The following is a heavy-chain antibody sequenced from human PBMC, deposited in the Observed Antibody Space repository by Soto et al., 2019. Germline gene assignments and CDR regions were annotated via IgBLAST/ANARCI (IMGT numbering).Heavy chain of an antibody. D-gene: IGHD2-2*01. CDR2: ISSSSSTI. CDR1: GFTFSSYS. J-gene: IGHJ6*03. Sequence: GGSLRLSCAASGFTFSSYSMNWVRQAPGKGLEWVSYISSSSSTIYYADSVKGRFTISRDNAKNSLYLQMNSLRAEDTAVYYCARGEADIVVVPAAMEGDFGYYYYYMDVWGKGTTVTVSS. V-gene: IGHV3-48*01. CDR3: ARGEADIVVVPAAMEGDFGYYYYYMDV.